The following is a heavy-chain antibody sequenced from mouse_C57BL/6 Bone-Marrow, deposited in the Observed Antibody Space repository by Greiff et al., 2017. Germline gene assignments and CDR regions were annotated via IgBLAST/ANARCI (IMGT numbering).Heavy chain of an antibody. D-gene: IGHD2-5*01. V-gene: IGHV1-72*01. CDR3: APYYSNYGFAY. CDR1: GYTFTSYW. CDR2: IVPNSGGT. J-gene: IGHJ3*01. Sequence: QVQLQQSGAELVKPGASVKLSCKASGYTFTSYWMHWVQQRPGRGLEWIGRIVPNSGGTKYNEKFKSKATLTVDKPSSTAYMQLSSLTSEDSAVYYCAPYYSNYGFAYWGKGTLVTVSA.